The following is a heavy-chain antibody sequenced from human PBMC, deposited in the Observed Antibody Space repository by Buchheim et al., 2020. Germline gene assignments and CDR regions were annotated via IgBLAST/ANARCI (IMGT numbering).Heavy chain of an antibody. D-gene: IGHD6-13*01. CDR2: INHSGST. Sequence: QVQLQQWGAGLLKPSETLSLTCAVYGGSFSGYYWSWIRQPPGKGLEWIGEINHSGSTNYNPSLKSRVTISVDTSKNQFPLKLSSVTAADTAVYYCARGRGAAAGRRYFDYWGQGTL. J-gene: IGHJ4*02. V-gene: IGHV4-34*01. CDR3: ARGRGAAAGRRYFDY. CDR1: GGSFSGYY.